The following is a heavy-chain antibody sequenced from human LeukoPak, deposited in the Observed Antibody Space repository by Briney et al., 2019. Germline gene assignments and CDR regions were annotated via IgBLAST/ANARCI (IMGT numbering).Heavy chain of an antibody. CDR1: GYSISSGYY. D-gene: IGHD3-10*01. J-gene: IGHJ6*04. CDR3: ARASGSYGSGSYYYYGMDV. V-gene: IGHV4-38-2*01. CDR2: IFHSGST. Sequence: SETLSLTCAVSGYSISSGYYWGWIRQPPGKGLEWIGSIFHSGSTYYNPSLKSRVNMSVDSSKNQISLKLSSVTAADTAVYYCARASGSYGSGSYYYYGMDVWGKGTTVTVSS.